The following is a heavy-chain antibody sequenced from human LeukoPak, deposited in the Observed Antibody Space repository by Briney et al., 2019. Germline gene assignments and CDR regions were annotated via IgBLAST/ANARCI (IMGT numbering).Heavy chain of an antibody. Sequence: PGKCLILSCAAAGFTFSSHGIHWVRQAPAKGLEWVAVIPYDGSNKYYADCVKGRFTISRDNSKNTLYLQMDSLRLEDTAIYYCAKAHESCSGGSCYVPLDYWGQGTLVTVSS. CDR2: IPYDGSNK. CDR3: AKAHESCSGGSCYVPLDY. J-gene: IGHJ4*02. D-gene: IGHD2-15*01. V-gene: IGHV3-30*18. CDR1: GFTFSSHG.